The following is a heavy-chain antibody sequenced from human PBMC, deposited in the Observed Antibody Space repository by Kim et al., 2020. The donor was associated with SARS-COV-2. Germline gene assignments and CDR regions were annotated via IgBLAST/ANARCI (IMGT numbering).Heavy chain of an antibody. V-gene: IGHV3-11*01. Sequence: GGSLRLSCSISGFNFRDYYMSWIRRAPGKGLEWMSYISTIGYSIEYADSVEGRFTISRDNAKSSLFLQMKDLRAEDTAVYYCARDSTRLTGVYDSWGQGTLVTVPS. CDR2: ISTIGYSI. J-gene: IGHJ4*02. CDR1: GFNFRDYY. CDR3: ARDSTRLTGVYDS. D-gene: IGHD1-20*01.